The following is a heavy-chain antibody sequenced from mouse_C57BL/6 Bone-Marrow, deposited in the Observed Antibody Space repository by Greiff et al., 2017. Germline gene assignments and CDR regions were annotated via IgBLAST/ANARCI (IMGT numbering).Heavy chain of an antibody. CDR3: ASHYYSNYDGYFDV. Sequence: EVKLVESGGGLVQPGGSLKLSCAASGFTFSDYYMYWVRQTPEKRLGWVAYISNGGGSTYYPDTVKGRFTISRDNAKNTLYLQMSRLKSEDTAMYYCASHYYSNYDGYFDVWGTGTTVTVSS. J-gene: IGHJ1*03. V-gene: IGHV5-12*01. CDR2: ISNGGGST. CDR1: GFTFSDYY. D-gene: IGHD2-5*01.